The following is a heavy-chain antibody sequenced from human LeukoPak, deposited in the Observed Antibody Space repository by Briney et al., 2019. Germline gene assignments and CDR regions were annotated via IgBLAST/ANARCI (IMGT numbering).Heavy chain of an antibody. Sequence: SVKVSCKASGGTFSSYAISWVRQAPGQGLEWMGGFIPIFGTANYAQKFQGRVTITADESTSTAYMELSSLRSEDTAVYYCASGGGYCSGGSCYWTFDYWGQGTLVTVSS. CDR1: GGTFSSYA. CDR3: ASGGGYCSGGSCYWTFDY. D-gene: IGHD2-15*01. V-gene: IGHV1-69*13. J-gene: IGHJ4*02. CDR2: FIPIFGTA.